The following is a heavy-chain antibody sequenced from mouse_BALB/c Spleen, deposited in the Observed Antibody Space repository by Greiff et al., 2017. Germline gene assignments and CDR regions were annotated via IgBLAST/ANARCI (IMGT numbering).Heavy chain of an antibody. CDR2: ISYSGST. Sequence: EVQLQESGPSLVKPSQTLSLTCSVTGDSITSGYWNWIRKFPGNKLEYMGYISYSGSTYYNPSLKSRISITRDTSKNQYYLLLKSVTTEDTATYYYARTRDGYYEAMDYWGQGTSVTVSS. D-gene: IGHD2-3*01. V-gene: IGHV3-8*02. CDR1: GDSITSGY. J-gene: IGHJ4*01. CDR3: ARTRDGYYEAMDY.